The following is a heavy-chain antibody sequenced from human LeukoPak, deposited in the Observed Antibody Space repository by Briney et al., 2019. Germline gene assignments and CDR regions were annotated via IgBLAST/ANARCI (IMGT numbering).Heavy chain of an antibody. D-gene: IGHD3-22*01. Sequence: GGSLRLSCAASGFTFSSYGMHWVRQAPGKGMEGVAVIWYDGSNKYYVDSVKGRFTISRDNSKNTLYLQMNSLRAEDTAVYYCAKGSDYDSSGNDAFDSWGQGTMVTVSS. V-gene: IGHV3-33*06. CDR1: GFTFSSYG. J-gene: IGHJ3*02. CDR2: IWYDGSNK. CDR3: AKGSDYDSSGNDAFDS.